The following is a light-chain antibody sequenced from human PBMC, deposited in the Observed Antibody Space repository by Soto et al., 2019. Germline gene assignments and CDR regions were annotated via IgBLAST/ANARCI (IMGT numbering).Light chain of an antibody. V-gene: IGKV3D-11*01. CDR2: LTS. J-gene: IGKJ5*01. CDR3: QQRYDWPVT. CDR1: QAVNTR. Sequence: EIVLTQSPATLSSFPGDRVTLSCRASQAVNTRLAWYQHKPGQASRLLIYLTSNRAAGIPARFSGSGSETDFTLTISSLEPEDFSVYYCQQRYDWPVTFGQGTRLEIK.